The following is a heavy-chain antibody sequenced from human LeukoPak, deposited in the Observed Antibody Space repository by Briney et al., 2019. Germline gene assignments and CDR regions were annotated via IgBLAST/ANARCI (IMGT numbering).Heavy chain of an antibody. CDR1: GFTFSSYS. J-gene: IGHJ3*02. Sequence: GGSLRLSCAASGFTFSSYSMNWVRQAPGKGLEWVSSISSSSSYIYYADSVKGRFTISRDNAKNSLYLQMNSLRAEDTAVYYCARLGYCSSTSCRYDAFDIWGQGTMVTVSS. CDR2: ISSSSSYI. CDR3: ARLGYCSSTSCRYDAFDI. V-gene: IGHV3-21*01. D-gene: IGHD2-2*01.